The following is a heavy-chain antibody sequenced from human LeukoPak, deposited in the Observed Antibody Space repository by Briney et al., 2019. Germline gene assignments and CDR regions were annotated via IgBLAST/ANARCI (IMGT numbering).Heavy chain of an antibody. Sequence: AGRSLRLSCAASGFTFSSYGMHWVRQAPGKGLEWVAVIWYDGSNKYYADSVKGRFTISRDNSKNTLYLQMNSLRAEDTAVYYCARSLYYDSSGYYYRSAFDIWGQGTMVTVSS. CDR2: IWYDGSNK. CDR3: ARSLYYDSSGYYYRSAFDI. V-gene: IGHV3-30*19. J-gene: IGHJ3*02. CDR1: GFTFSSYG. D-gene: IGHD3-22*01.